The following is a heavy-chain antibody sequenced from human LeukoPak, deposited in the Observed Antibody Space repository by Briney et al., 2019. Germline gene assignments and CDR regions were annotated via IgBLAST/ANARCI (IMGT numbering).Heavy chain of an antibody. J-gene: IGHJ5*02. D-gene: IGHD6-13*01. V-gene: IGHV4-59*11. CDR1: GGSISNHY. Sequence: SETLSLTCTVSGGSISNHYWSWIRQPPGKGLEWIGYIYYSGSTNYNPSLKSRVTISVDTSKNQFSLKLSSVTAADTAVYYCARWYGSSWYAFDPWGQGTLVTVPS. CDR2: IYYSGST. CDR3: ARWYGSSWYAFDP.